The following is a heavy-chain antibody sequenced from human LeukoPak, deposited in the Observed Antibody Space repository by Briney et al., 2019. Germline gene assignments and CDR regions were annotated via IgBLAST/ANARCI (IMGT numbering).Heavy chain of an antibody. CDR3: ARDWAYDSSGYYYY. V-gene: IGHV3-21*01. J-gene: IGHJ4*02. CDR2: ITSSSSYT. Sequence: GGSLRLSCAAPGITFSNYNMNWVRQAPGKGLEWISSITSSSSYTFYADSVKGRFTISRDNAKNSLYLQMNSLRAEDTAVYYCARDWAYDSSGYYYYWGQGTLVTVSS. D-gene: IGHD3-22*01. CDR1: GITFSNYN.